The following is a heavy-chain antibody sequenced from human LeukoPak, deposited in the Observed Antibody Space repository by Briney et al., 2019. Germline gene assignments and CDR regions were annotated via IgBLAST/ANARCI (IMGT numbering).Heavy chain of an antibody. CDR2: INPNSGST. CDR1: GYTFISYY. J-gene: IGHJ4*02. V-gene: IGHV1-46*01. CDR3: AAEMAADY. Sequence: ASVKVSCKASGYTFISYYIYWVRQARGQGLEWMGIINPNSGSTTYAQKFQGRVTMTRDTSTSTVYMELSSLRSEDTAVYYCAAEMAADYWGQGTLVTVSS.